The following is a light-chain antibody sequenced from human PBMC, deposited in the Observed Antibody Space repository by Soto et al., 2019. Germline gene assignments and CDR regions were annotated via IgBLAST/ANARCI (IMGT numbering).Light chain of an antibody. J-gene: IGKJ2*01. CDR2: GAS. V-gene: IGKV3-20*01. CDR1: QTVSCSY. Sequence: EIVLTQSPGTLSLSPGETATLSCRASQTVSCSYFAWYQQKPGQAPRLLIYGASIRATGNPARFSGSASGTDFTLTISRLEPEDFAVYYCQQYGPSPMYTFGQGNNLEIK. CDR3: QQYGPSPMYT.